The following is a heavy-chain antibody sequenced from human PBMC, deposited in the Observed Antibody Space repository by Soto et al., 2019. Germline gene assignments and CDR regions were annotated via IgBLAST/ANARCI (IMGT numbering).Heavy chain of an antibody. CDR1: GFMFSNHG. CDR3: VRGDNWNDEASDY. D-gene: IGHD1-1*01. Sequence: QVQLVESGGGVVQPGRSLRLSCAASGFMFSNHGMHWVRQAPGKGLDWVAVIWSDGNNKYYADSVKGRFTISRDNSKNTVYLQIDSLRAEDTAVYYCVRGDNWNDEASDYWGQGTLVTVSS. J-gene: IGHJ4*02. V-gene: IGHV3-33*01. CDR2: IWSDGNNK.